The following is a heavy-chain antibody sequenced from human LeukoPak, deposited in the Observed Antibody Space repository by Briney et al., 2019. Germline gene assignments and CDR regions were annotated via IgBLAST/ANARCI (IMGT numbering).Heavy chain of an antibody. D-gene: IGHD2-21*02. CDR3: AAELYGGIFGHCCSFAY. Sequence: GGSLRLSCAASGFTFSSYGMHWVRQAPGKGLEWVAVISYDGSNKYYADSAKGRFTISRDNSKNTLYLQMNSLRAEDTAVYYCAAELYGGIFGHCCSFAYWGQGTLVTVSS. V-gene: IGHV3-30*03. J-gene: IGHJ4*02. CDR1: GFTFSSYG. CDR2: ISYDGSNK.